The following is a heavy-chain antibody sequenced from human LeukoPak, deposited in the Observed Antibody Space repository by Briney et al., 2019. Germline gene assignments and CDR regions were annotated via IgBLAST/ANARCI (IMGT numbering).Heavy chain of an antibody. D-gene: IGHD4-17*01. J-gene: IGHJ5*02. V-gene: IGHV1-2*04. CDR1: GYTFTGYY. Sequence: ASVKVSCKASGYTFTGYYMHWVRQAPGQGLEWMGWINPNSGVTKYAQKFQGWVTVTSDTSLTTVYMEVSRLKSDDTAIYYCARGGGLSGTLTTNWFDPWGQGTLVTVSS. CDR2: INPNSGVT. CDR3: ARGGGLSGTLTTNWFDP.